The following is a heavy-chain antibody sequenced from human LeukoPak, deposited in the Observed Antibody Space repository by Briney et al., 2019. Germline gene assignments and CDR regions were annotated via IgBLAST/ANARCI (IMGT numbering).Heavy chain of an antibody. J-gene: IGHJ3*02. V-gene: IGHV4-59*01. D-gene: IGHD3-22*01. CDR3: ARDSYYYDNAFDI. Sequence: SETLSLTCTVSGGSISSYYCSGIRQPPGKRLEWIGYIYYSGSTNYNPSLKSRVTISVDTSKNQFSLKLSSVTAADTAVYYCARDSYYYDNAFDIGGQGTMVTVSS. CDR1: GGSISSYY. CDR2: IYYSGST.